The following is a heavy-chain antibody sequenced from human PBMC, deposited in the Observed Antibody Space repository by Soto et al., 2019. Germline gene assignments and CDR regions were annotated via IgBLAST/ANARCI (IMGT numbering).Heavy chain of an antibody. CDR1: GFTVSSTY. D-gene: IGHD6-19*01. V-gene: IGHV3-66*01. Sequence: EVQLVESGGGLVQPGGSLRLSCAASGFTVSSTYMSWVRQAPGKGLEWVSIIYSGGSTYYADSVKGRFTISRDNSKNTMYLQMNSLRAEDTAVYYCARGPSSGWFQRWIDPWGQGTLVTVSS. J-gene: IGHJ5*02. CDR3: ARGPSSGWFQRWIDP. CDR2: IYSGGST.